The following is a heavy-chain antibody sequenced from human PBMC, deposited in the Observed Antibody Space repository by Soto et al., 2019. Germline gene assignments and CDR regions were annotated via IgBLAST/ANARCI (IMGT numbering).Heavy chain of an antibody. V-gene: IGHV3-33*01. CDR1: GFTFSSYG. CDR3: AREPDYLGSIDY. J-gene: IGHJ4*02. CDR2: IWYDGSNK. D-gene: IGHD5-12*01. Sequence: HPGGSLRLSCAASGFTFSSYGMHWVRQAPGKGLEWVAVIWYDGSNKYYADSVKGRFTISRDNSKNTLYLQMNSLRAEDTAVYYCAREPDYLGSIDYWGQGTLVTVSS.